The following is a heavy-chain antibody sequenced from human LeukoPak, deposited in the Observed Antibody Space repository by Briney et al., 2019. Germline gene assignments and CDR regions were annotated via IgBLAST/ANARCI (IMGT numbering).Heavy chain of an antibody. J-gene: IGHJ4*02. D-gene: IGHD2-2*01. CDR2: ISYDGSNK. Sequence: GSLRLSCAASGFTFSSYAMHWVRQAPGKGLEWVAVISYDGSNKYYADSVKGRFTISRDNSKNTLYLQMNSLRAEDTAVYYCARGDSTVDPFDYWGQGTLVTVSS. CDR1: GFTFSSYA. CDR3: ARGDSTVDPFDY. V-gene: IGHV3-30*04.